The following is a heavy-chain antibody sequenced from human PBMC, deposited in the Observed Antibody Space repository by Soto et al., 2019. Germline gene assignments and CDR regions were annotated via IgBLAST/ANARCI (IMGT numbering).Heavy chain of an antibody. CDR3: ARYYDFWSGYGPYYYYYYGMDV. J-gene: IGHJ6*02. CDR2: ISSSSSYI. D-gene: IGHD3-3*01. Sequence: GGSLRLSCAASGFTFSSYSMNWVRQAPGKGLEWVSSISSSSSYIYYADPVKGRFTISRDNAKNSLYLQMNSLRAEDTAVYYCARYYDFWSGYGPYYYYYYGMDVWGQGTTVTVSS. V-gene: IGHV3-21*01. CDR1: GFTFSSYS.